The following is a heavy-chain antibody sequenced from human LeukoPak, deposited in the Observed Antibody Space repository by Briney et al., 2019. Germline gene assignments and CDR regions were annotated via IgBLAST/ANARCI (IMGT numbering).Heavy chain of an antibody. CDR3: AKVLRYFDWLPPFDY. CDR1: GFTFSSYG. J-gene: IGHJ4*02. D-gene: IGHD3-9*01. V-gene: IGHV3-30*18. CDR2: ISYDGSNK. Sequence: PGRSLRLSFAASGFTFSSYGMHWVRQAPGKGLEGVAVISYDGSNKYYADSVKGRFTISRDNSKNTLYLQMNSLRAEDTAVYYCAKVLRYFDWLPPFDYWGQGTLVTVSS.